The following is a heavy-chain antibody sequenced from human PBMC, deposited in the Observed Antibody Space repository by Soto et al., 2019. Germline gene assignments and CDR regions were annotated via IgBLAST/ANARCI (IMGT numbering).Heavy chain of an antibody. D-gene: IGHD2-15*01. J-gene: IGHJ4*02. Sequence: SVKVSCKASGGTFSSYAISWVRQAPGQGLEWMGGIIPIFGTANYAQKFQGRVTITAIESTSTAYMELSSLRSEDTAVYYCARGPSPSCLGGSCYSAPGHFDYSGRGSLVTISS. CDR1: GGTFSSYA. CDR2: IIPIFGTA. CDR3: ARGPSPSCLGGSCYSAPGHFDY. V-gene: IGHV1-69*13.